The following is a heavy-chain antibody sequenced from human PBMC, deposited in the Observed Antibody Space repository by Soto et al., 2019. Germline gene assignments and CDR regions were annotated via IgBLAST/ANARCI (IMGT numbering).Heavy chain of an antibody. J-gene: IGHJ6*02. Sequence: PSETLSLTCAVYGGSFSGYYWDWIRQPPRKGLEWIGEINHRGSTNYNPSLKSRVTISVDTSKNQFSLKLSSVTAADTAVYYCARPLYSYGPMDVWGQGTTVTVSS. CDR1: GGSFSGYY. CDR3: ARPLYSYGPMDV. V-gene: IGHV4-34*01. CDR2: INHRGST. D-gene: IGHD5-18*01.